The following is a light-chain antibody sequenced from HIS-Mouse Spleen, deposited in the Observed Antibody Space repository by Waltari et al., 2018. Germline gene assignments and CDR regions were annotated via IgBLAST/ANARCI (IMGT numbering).Light chain of an antibody. J-gene: IGLJ3*02. CDR1: SSAVGSYNL. CDR2: EGS. CDR3: CSYAGSSTWV. Sequence: QSALTQPASVSGSPGQSITISCTGTSSAVGSYNLFSWYQQHPGKATKLMIYEGSKRPSGVSNRFSGSKSGNTASLTISGLQAEDEADYYCCSYAGSSTWVFGGGTKLTVL. V-gene: IGLV2-23*01.